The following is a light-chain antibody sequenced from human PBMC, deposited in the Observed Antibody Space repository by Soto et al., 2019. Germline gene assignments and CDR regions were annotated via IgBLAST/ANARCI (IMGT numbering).Light chain of an antibody. J-gene: IGKJ3*01. CDR3: QQSSSTPPFT. CDR1: QSISIY. Sequence: DIQMTQSPSSLSASVGDRVTITCRASQSISIYLNWYQQKPGKAPKLLIYAASSLQSGVPSRFSADGSGTDFTLTISSPQPEDFATYYCQQSSSTPPFTFGPGTKVDIK. CDR2: AAS. V-gene: IGKV1-39*01.